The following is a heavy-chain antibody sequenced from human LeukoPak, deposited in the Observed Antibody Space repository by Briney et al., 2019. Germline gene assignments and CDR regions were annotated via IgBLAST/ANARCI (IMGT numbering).Heavy chain of an antibody. J-gene: IGHJ3*02. CDR2: MSDSGGIT. V-gene: IGHV3-23*01. D-gene: IGHD2-15*01. Sequence: GRSLRLSCAASGSTFSRYAMSWVRQAPGKGLEWVSVMSDSGGITYYADSVKGRFTTSRDNSKNTLYLQMNSLRAEDTAVYYCVKGASDGCYAPSHIWGQGTTVTVSS. CDR1: GSTFSRYA. CDR3: VKGASDGCYAPSHI.